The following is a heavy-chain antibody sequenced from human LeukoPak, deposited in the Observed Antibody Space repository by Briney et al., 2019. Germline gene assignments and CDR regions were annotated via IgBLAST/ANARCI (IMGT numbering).Heavy chain of an antibody. Sequence: GGSLRLSCAASGFTFSTYTMNWVRQAPGKGLEWVSSISSSTYIYYADSVKGRFTISRDNAKNSLYLQMLSLRAEDTAVYYCAKDIYGGSWPNDYWGQGTLVTVSS. CDR3: AKDIYGGSWPNDY. CDR2: ISSSTYI. V-gene: IGHV3-21*01. J-gene: IGHJ4*02. CDR1: GFTFSTYT. D-gene: IGHD4-23*01.